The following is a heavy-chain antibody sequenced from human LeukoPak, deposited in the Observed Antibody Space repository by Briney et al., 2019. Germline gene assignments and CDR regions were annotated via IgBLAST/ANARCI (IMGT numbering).Heavy chain of an antibody. CDR2: INHSGST. Sequence: SETLSLTCAVYGGSFSGYYWSWIRQPPGKGLEWIGEINHSGSTNYNPSLKSRVTISVDTSKNQFSLKLSSVTAADTAVYYCARLVRFGESLRWYCYYMDVWGKGTTVTISS. CDR3: ARLVRFGESLRWYCYYMDV. CDR1: GGSFSGYY. D-gene: IGHD3-10*01. V-gene: IGHV4-34*01. J-gene: IGHJ6*03.